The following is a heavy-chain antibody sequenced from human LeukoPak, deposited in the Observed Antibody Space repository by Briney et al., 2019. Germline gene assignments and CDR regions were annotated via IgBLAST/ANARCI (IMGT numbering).Heavy chain of an antibody. D-gene: IGHD2-2*01. J-gene: IGHJ5*02. V-gene: IGHV4-34*01. CDR2: INHSGST. CDR1: GGSFSGHY. CDR3: ARARRDIVVVPAARYNWFDP. Sequence: SETLSLTCAVYGGSFSGHYWSWIRQPPGKGLEWIGEINHSGSTNYNPSLKSRVTISVDTSKNQFSLKLSSVTAADTAVYYCARARRDIVVVPAARYNWFDPWGQGTLVTVSS.